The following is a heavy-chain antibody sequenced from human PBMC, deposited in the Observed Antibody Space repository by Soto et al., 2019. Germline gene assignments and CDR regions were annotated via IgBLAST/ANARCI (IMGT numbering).Heavy chain of an antibody. CDR3: ARHSVYYGDHELTYFDY. D-gene: IGHD4-17*01. V-gene: IGHV3-11*05. CDR2: ISSSSSYT. J-gene: IGHJ4*02. Sequence: QVQLVESGGGLVKPGGSLRLSCAASGFTFSDYYMNWIRQSPGKGLEWVSYISSSSSYTNYADSVKGRFTISRDNAKNSLSLQMNSLRAEETAVYYCARHSVYYGDHELTYFDYWGQGNLVTVPS. CDR1: GFTFSDYY.